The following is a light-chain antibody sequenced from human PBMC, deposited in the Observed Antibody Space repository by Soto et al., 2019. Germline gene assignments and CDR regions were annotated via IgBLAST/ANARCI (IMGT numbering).Light chain of an antibody. Sequence: IQMTQSPSSLSASVGDRVTITCRASQGISTYLAWYQQKPGRIPKLLIYAASALQSGAPSRFSGSGSGTDFTLTISSLQPEDVATYYCQKYGSAPWTFGRGTKVDIK. V-gene: IGKV1-27*01. CDR3: QKYGSAPWT. J-gene: IGKJ1*01. CDR2: AAS. CDR1: QGISTY.